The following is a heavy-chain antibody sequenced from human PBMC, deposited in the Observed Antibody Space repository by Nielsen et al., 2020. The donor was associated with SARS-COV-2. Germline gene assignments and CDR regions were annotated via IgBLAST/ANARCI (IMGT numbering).Heavy chain of an antibody. Sequence: SETLSLTCAVSGGSITSGGYSWSWIRQPPGKGLAWIGHISHSGSSYYNPSLKSRVTISVDTSKNQFSLKLSSVTAADTAVYYCARVIAMVRGGWFDPWGQGTLVTVSS. CDR1: GGSITSGGYS. V-gene: IGHV4-30-2*01. D-gene: IGHD3-10*01. J-gene: IGHJ5*02. CDR3: ARVIAMVRGGWFDP. CDR2: ISHSGSS.